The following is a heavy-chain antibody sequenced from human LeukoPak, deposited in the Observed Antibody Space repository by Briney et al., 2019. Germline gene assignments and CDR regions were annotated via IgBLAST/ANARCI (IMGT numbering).Heavy chain of an antibody. D-gene: IGHD3-3*01. Sequence: GGSLRLSCAASGFTFSDHYMDWVHQAPGKGLEWVGRSRAKIDSYTTEYAASVKGRFTISIDESENTLYLHMNSLKTEDTAVYYCVREYYYDFPQWGQGTLVTVSS. V-gene: IGHV3-72*01. CDR3: VREYYYDFPQ. CDR2: SRAKIDSYTT. CDR1: GFTFSDHY. J-gene: IGHJ4*02.